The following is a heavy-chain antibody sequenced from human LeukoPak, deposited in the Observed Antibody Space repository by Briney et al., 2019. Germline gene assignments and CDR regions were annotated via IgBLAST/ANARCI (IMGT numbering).Heavy chain of an antibody. CDR2: IDPSDSYT. CDR3: ARGGYYDILTGYFTNWSDP. J-gene: IGHJ5*02. V-gene: IGHV5-10-1*01. CDR1: GYSFTSYW. D-gene: IGHD3-9*01. Sequence: GESLKISCKGSGYSFTSYWISWVRQMPGKGLEWMGRIDPSDSYTNYSPSFQGHVTISAGKSISTAYLQWSSLKASDTAMYYCARGGYYDILTGYFTNWSDPWGQGTLVTVSS.